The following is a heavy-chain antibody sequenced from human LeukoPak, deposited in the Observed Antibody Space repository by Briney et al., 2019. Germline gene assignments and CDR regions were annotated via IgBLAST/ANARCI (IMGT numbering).Heavy chain of an antibody. CDR2: ISDSGGRI. CDR3: AKGGSGWYKDY. D-gene: IGHD6-19*01. V-gene: IGHV3-23*01. J-gene: IGHJ4*02. Sequence: SGRSLRLSCAASGFTFSSYAMSWVRQAPGKGLEWVSGISDSGGRIYYADSVKGRFTIARDNSKKTLYLQMNSLRAEDTAVYYCAKGGSGWYKDYWGQGTLVTV. CDR1: GFTFSSYA.